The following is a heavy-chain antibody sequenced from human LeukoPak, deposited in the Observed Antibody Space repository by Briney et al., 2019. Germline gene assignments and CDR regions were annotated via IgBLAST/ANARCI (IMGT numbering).Heavy chain of an antibody. CDR2: MYSGGGT. CDR3: ARGPSPYYSAYGH. V-gene: IGHV3-66*01. D-gene: IGHD4-17*01. Sequence: GGSLRLSCAASGVTFSTSYMSWVRQAPGKGLEGVSIMYSGGGTEYADSVKGRFTTSRDNSKNTLYLQMNSLRVEDTAVYYCARGPSPYYSAYGHWGQGTLVTVSS. J-gene: IGHJ4*02. CDR1: GVTFSTSY.